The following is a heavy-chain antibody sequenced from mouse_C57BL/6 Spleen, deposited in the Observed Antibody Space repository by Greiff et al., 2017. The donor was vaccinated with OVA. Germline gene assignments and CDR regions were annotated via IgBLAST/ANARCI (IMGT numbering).Heavy chain of an antibody. D-gene: IGHD2-2*01. J-gene: IGHJ4*01. CDR2: IWSGGST. CDR3: ARNMVTTRGYYYAMDY. CDR1: GFSLTSYG. Sequence: VQLQESGPGLVQPSQSLSITCTVSGFSLTSYGVHWVRQSPGKGLEWLGVIWSGGSTDYNAAFISRLSISKDNSKSQVFFKMNSLQADDTAIYYCARNMVTTRGYYYAMDYWGQGTSVTVSS. V-gene: IGHV2-2*01.